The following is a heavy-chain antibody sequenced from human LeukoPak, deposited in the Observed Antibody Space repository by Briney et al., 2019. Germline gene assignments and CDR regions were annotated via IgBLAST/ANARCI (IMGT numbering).Heavy chain of an antibody. CDR2: IKQGGSEK. CDR1: GFTFSSYW. J-gene: IGHJ3*02. D-gene: IGHD6-13*01. V-gene: IGHV3-7*01. CDR3: ATTHIAAAGTGGDAFDI. Sequence: GGSLRLSCAAYGFTFSSYWMSWVRQAPGKGLEWVANIKQGGSEKYYVDSVKGRFTISRDNAKNSLYLQMNSLRAEDTAVYYCATTHIAAAGTGGDAFDIWGQGTMVTVSS.